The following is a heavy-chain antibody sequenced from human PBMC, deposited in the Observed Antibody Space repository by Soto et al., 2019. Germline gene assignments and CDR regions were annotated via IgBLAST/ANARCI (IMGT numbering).Heavy chain of an antibody. D-gene: IGHD3-22*01. Sequence: GGSLRLSCAASGFTFSSYAMSWVRQAPGKGLEWVSAISGSGGSTYYADSVKGRFTISRDNSKNTLYLQMNSLRAEDTAVYYCAKLKRITMIVVVPIDAFDIWGQGTMVTVSS. CDR3: AKLKRITMIVVVPIDAFDI. CDR1: GFTFSSYA. J-gene: IGHJ3*02. CDR2: ISGSGGST. V-gene: IGHV3-23*01.